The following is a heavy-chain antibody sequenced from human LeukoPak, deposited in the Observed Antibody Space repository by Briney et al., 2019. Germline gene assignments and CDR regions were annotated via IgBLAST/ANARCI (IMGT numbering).Heavy chain of an antibody. J-gene: IGHJ4*02. D-gene: IGHD4-17*01. CDR3: AKDHGPPDY. Sequence: GRSLRLSCAASGFTFSSYGMHWVRQAPGEGLEWVAVISYDGSNKYYADSVKGRFTISRDNSKNTLYLQMNSLRAEDTAVYYCAKDHGPPDYWGQGTLVTVSS. CDR1: GFTFSSYG. CDR2: ISYDGSNK. V-gene: IGHV3-30*18.